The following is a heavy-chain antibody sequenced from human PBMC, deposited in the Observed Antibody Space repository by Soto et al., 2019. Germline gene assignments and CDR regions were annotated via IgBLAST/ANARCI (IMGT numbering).Heavy chain of an antibody. Sequence: SVKVSCKASGGTFSSYAISWVRQAPGQGLEWMGGIIPIFGTANYAQKFQGRVTITADESTSTAYMELSSLRSEDTAVYYCARGERIAVAGTTFDYWGQGTLVTVSS. CDR3: ARGERIAVAGTTFDY. CDR2: IIPIFGTA. J-gene: IGHJ4*02. CDR1: GGTFSSYA. V-gene: IGHV1-69*13. D-gene: IGHD6-19*01.